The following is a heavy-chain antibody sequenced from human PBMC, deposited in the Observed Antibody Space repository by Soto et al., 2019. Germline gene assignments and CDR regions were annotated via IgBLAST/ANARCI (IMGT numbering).Heavy chain of an antibody. Sequence: PSETLSLTCTVSGGSISSYYWSWIRQPPGKGLEWIGYIYYSGSTNYNPSLKSRVTISVDTSKNQFSLKLSSVTAADTAVYYCARSTYQLLYVTYYYYGMGVWGQGTTVTVSS. CDR1: GGSISSYY. V-gene: IGHV4-59*01. CDR3: ARSTYQLLYVTYYYYGMGV. J-gene: IGHJ6*02. CDR2: IYYSGST. D-gene: IGHD2-2*02.